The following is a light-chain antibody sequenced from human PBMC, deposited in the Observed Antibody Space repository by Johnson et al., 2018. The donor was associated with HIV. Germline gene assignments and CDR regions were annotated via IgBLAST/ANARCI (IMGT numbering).Light chain of an antibody. J-gene: IGLJ1*01. V-gene: IGLV1-51*02. CDR2: ENN. Sequence: QSVLTQPPSVSAAAGQKVTISCSGSSSNIGNNYVSCYQQLPGTAPKLLIYENNKRPSGIPDRFSGSKSGTSATLGITGLQTGDEADYYCGTWDSNLSVGNVFGTGTKVTVL. CDR3: GTWDSNLSVGNV. CDR1: SSNIGNNY.